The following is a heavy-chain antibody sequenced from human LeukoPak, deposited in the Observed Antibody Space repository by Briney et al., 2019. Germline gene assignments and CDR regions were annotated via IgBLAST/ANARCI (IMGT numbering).Heavy chain of an antibody. V-gene: IGHV4-34*01. D-gene: IGHD2-2*01. CDR1: GGSFSGYY. CDR2: INHSGST. CDR3: ARGRYCSSTSCWNYYYYGMDV. J-gene: IGHJ6*04. Sequence: PSETLSLTCAVYGGSFSGYYWSWIRQPPGKGLEWIGEINHSGSTNYNPSLKSRVTISVDTSKNQFSLKLSSVPAADTAVYYCARGRYCSSTSCWNYYYYGMDVWGKGTTVTVSS.